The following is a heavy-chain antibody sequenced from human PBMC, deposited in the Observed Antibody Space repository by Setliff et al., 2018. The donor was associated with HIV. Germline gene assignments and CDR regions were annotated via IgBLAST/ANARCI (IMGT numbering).Heavy chain of an antibody. D-gene: IGHD6-19*01. CDR3: AHTRSGLYWYFDL. Sequence: ASVKVSCKASGYTFTSYHMYWVRQAPGQGLEWMGSINPSGGSTSYAQKFQGRVTMTRDTSTSTVYMELSSLRSVDTATYYCAHTRSGLYWYFDLWGRGTLVTVSS. CDR1: GYTFTSYH. V-gene: IGHV1-46*01. CDR2: INPSGGST. J-gene: IGHJ2*01.